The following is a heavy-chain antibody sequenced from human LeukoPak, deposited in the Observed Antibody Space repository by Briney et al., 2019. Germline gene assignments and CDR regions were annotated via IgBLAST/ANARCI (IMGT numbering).Heavy chain of an antibody. CDR1: GFTFSGFG. J-gene: IGHJ6*02. CDR2: IKEDGSEK. D-gene: IGHD3-10*01. V-gene: IGHV3-7*01. CDR3: ARDALYYYGSWSSDFYYYGMDV. Sequence: GGSLRLSCAASGFTFSGFGMSWVRQAPGKGLEWVANIKEDGSEKSYADSVKGRFFVSRDNAKNSLYLQMSSLRGDDTAVYYCARDALYYYGSWSSDFYYYGMDVWGPGTTVTVSS.